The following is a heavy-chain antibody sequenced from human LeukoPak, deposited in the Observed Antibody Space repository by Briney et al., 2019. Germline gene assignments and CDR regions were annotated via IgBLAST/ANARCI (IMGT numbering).Heavy chain of an antibody. V-gene: IGHV1-18*01. CDR2: ITTYNGNT. CDR3: ARGYDYGDYVGDFDY. Sequence: GASVTVSCKASGYTFTSYPISWVRQAPGQGLEWMGWITTYNGNTHYAQKLQGRVTMTTETSTSTAYMDLRGLRSDDTAVYYCARGYDYGDYVGDFDYWGQGTLVTVSS. J-gene: IGHJ4*02. CDR1: GYTFTSYP. D-gene: IGHD4-17*01.